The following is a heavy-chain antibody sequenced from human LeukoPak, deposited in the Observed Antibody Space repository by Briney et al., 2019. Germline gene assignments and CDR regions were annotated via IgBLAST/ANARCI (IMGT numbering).Heavy chain of an antibody. CDR1: GYTFTSYD. V-gene: IGHV1-8*01. J-gene: IGHJ2*01. Sequence: GASVKVSCKASGYTFTSYDINWVRQATGQGLEWMGWMNPNSGNTGYAQKFQGRVTMTRNTSISTAYMELSSLRSEDTAVYYCAREYCSSTSCPYWYFDLWGRGTLVTVSS. CDR3: AREYCSSTSCPYWYFDL. CDR2: MNPNSGNT. D-gene: IGHD2-2*01.